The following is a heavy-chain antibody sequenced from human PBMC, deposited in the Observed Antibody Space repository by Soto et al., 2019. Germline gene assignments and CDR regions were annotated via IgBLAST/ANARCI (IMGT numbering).Heavy chain of an antibody. J-gene: IGHJ6*02. CDR1: GGSISSYY. V-gene: IGHV4-59*01. CDR2: IYYSGST. D-gene: IGHD3-22*01. CDR3: ARDQFYYDSSGYAYYYGMDV. Sequence: SETLSLTCTVSGGSISSYYWSWIRQPPGKGLEWIGYIYYSGSTNYNPSLKSRVTISVDTSKNQFSLKLSSVTAADTAVYYCARDQFYYDSSGYAYYYGMDVWGQGTTVTVSS.